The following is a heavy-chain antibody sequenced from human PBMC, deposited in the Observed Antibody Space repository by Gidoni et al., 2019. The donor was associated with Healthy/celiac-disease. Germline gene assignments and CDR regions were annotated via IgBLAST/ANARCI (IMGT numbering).Heavy chain of an antibody. CDR3: ARVEMATIFDY. CDR2: IYYSGST. Sequence: QLQLQESGPGLVTPSETLSLTCTVSGGSISSSSYYWGWIRQPPGKGLEWIGSIYYSGSTYYNPSLKSRVTISVDTSKNQFSLKLSSVTAADTAVYYCARVEMATIFDYWGQGTLVTVSS. CDR1: GGSISSSSYY. D-gene: IGHD5-12*01. J-gene: IGHJ4*02. V-gene: IGHV4-39*01.